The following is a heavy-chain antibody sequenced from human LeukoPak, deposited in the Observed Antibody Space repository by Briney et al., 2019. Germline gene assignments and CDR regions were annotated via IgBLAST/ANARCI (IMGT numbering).Heavy chain of an antibody. CDR2: IIPIFGTA. J-gene: IGHJ4*02. CDR3: ASGSRYYDSSGISRMGYFDY. CDR1: GGTFSSCA. V-gene: IGHV1-69*13. Sequence: GASVKVSCKASGGTFSSCAISWVRQAPGQGLEWMGGIIPIFGTANYAQKFQGRVTITADESTSTAYMELSSLRSEDTAVYYCASGSRYYDSSGISRMGYFDYWGQGTLVTVSS. D-gene: IGHD3-22*01.